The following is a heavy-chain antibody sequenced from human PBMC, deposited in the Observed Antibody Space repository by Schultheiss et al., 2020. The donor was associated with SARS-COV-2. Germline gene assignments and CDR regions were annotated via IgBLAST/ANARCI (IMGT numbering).Heavy chain of an antibody. CDR1: GFTFSSYA. J-gene: IGHJ6*02. Sequence: GGSLRLSCAASGFTFSSYAMHWVRQAPGKGLEWVAVISYDGSNKYYADSVKGRFTISRDNAKNSLYLQMNSLRAEDAALYYCTKDSATGSYYYYGMDVWGQGTTVTVSS. V-gene: IGHV3-30*04. CDR2: ISYDGSNK. CDR3: TKDSATGSYYYYGMDV. D-gene: IGHD4-17*01.